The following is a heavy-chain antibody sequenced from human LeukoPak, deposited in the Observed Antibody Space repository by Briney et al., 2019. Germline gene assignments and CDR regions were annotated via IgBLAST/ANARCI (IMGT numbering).Heavy chain of an antibody. V-gene: IGHV1-2*04. CDR3: ATVLERYSYGYDY. CDR2: INPNSGGT. D-gene: IGHD5-18*01. Sequence: XXXPGXELEWMGCINPNSGGTNYAQKLQGWVTMTRDTSISTAYMELSRLRSDDTAVYYCATVLERYSYGYDYWGQGTLVTVSS. J-gene: IGHJ4*02.